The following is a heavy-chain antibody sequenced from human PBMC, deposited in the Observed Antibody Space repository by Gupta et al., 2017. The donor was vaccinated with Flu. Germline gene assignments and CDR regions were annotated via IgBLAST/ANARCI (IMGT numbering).Heavy chain of an antibody. CDR3: ARGHGGRLGYCSSTSCYLIGNYFDY. D-gene: IGHD2-2*01. CDR1: GFTFSSYE. J-gene: IGHJ4*02. CDR2: ISSSGSTI. V-gene: IGHV3-48*03. Sequence: EVQLVESGGGLVQPGGSLRLSCAASGFTFSSYEMNWVRQAPGKGLEWVSYISSSGSTIYYADSVKGRFTISRDNAKNSLYLQMNSLRAEDTAVYYCARGHGGRLGYCSSTSCYLIGNYFDYWGQGTLVTVSS.